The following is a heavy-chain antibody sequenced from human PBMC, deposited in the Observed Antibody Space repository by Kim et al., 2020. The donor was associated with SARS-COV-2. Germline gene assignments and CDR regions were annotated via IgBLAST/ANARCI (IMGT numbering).Heavy chain of an antibody. Sequence: GGSLRLSCAASGFTFSNYGMSWIRQSPGKGLEWVSAISTSGDVTNYPDSVKGRFTISRDNSKNTVSLQMNSLRTEDTALYYCAKGATDGISHYDFWGQGTLVTVSS. V-gene: IGHV3-23*01. J-gene: IGHJ4*02. CDR2: ISTSGDVT. D-gene: IGHD6-13*01. CDR3: AKGATDGISHYDF. CDR1: GFTFSNYG.